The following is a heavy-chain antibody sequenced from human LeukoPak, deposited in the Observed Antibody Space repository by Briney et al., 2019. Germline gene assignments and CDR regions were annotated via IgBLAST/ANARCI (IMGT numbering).Heavy chain of an antibody. D-gene: IGHD6-13*01. Sequence: SETLSLTCTVSGGSISSYYWSWIRQPPGKGLEWIGYIYYSGSTNYNPSLKSRVTISVDTSKNQFSLKLSSVTAADTAVYYCARRVAAAPYAFDIWGQGTMVTVSS. CDR1: GGSISSYY. CDR2: IYYSGST. J-gene: IGHJ3*02. CDR3: ARRVAAAPYAFDI. V-gene: IGHV4-59*08.